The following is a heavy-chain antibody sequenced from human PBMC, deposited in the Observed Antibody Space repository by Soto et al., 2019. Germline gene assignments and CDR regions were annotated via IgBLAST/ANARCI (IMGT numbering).Heavy chain of an antibody. CDR1: GVSLNTSGVS. V-gene: IGHV2-5*02. Sequence: QITLKESGPTLVKPPQTLTLTCTLSGVSLNTSGVSVGWIRQPPGKALEWLALIYWDDNKRNSPALKSRLPVTKDTSKNPVLLTMTNMDPVDTATYYCLHKGLSLLWFGDPGHFDHWGQGILVTVSA. J-gene: IGHJ5*02. CDR2: IYWDDNK. D-gene: IGHD3-10*01. CDR3: LHKGLSLLWFGDPGHFDH.